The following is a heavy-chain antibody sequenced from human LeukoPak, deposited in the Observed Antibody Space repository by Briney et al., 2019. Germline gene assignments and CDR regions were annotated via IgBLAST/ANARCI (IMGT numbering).Heavy chain of an antibody. CDR3: AKINTDDYYGSGSYLVY. Sequence: PGGSLRLSCAASGFTFSSYARSSVRQAPGKGLEWVSAISGSGGSTYYADSVKGRFTISRDNSKNTLYLQMNSLRAEDTAVYYCAKINTDDYYGSGSYLVYWGQGTLVTVSS. D-gene: IGHD3-10*01. CDR1: GFTFSSYA. V-gene: IGHV3-23*01. J-gene: IGHJ4*02. CDR2: ISGSGGST.